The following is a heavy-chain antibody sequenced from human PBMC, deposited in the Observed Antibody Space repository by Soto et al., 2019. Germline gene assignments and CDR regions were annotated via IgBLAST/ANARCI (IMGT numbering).Heavy chain of an antibody. CDR3: ARDLCSNYFYYYYGMDV. CDR1: GYTFTSYD. D-gene: IGHD4-4*01. J-gene: IGHJ6*02. CDR2: MNPNSGNT. V-gene: IGHV1-8*01. Sequence: VASVKVSCKASGYTFTSYDINWVRQATGQGLEWMGWMNPNSGNTDYAQKFQGRVTMTRNTSISTAYMELSSLRSEDTAVYYCARDLCSNYFYYYYGMDVWGQGTTVTVSS.